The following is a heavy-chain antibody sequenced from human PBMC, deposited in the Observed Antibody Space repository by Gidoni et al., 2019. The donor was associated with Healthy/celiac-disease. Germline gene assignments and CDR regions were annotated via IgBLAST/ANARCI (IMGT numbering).Heavy chain of an antibody. CDR1: GGSISSSSYY. D-gene: IGHD3-22*01. J-gene: IGHJ4*02. V-gene: IGHV4-39*01. CDR2: IYYRGST. Sequence: QLQLQESGPGLVKPSETLSLTCTVSGGSISSSSYYWGWLRQPPGKGLEWIGSIYYRGSTYYNPSLKSRVTISVDTSKNQFSLKLSSVTAADTAVYYCARIPYYYDSSGYYYADYWGQGTLVTVSS. CDR3: ARIPYYYDSSGYYYADY.